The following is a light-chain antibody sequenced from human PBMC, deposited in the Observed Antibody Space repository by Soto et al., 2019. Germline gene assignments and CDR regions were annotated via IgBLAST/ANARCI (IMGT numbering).Light chain of an antibody. J-gene: IGKJ4*01. CDR2: WAS. Sequence: IVMTQSPDSLAVSLGERATINCKSSQSVLYNSNSKNYLAWYQQKPGQPPKLLIHWASTRESGVPDRFSGSGSGTDFTLTISSLQADDVAYYYCPQYYITPTTFGGGTTVEIK. CDR1: QSVLYNSNSKNY. CDR3: PQYYITPTT. V-gene: IGKV4-1*01.